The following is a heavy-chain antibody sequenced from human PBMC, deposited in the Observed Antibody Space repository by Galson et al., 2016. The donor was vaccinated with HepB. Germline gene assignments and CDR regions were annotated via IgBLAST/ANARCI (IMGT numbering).Heavy chain of an antibody. CDR2: ISGSGTAI. V-gene: IGHV3-48*02. CDR3: SRGYGVNSLDY. J-gene: IGHJ4*02. CDR1: GFDFSHYN. D-gene: IGHD4-23*01. Sequence: SLRLSCAASGFDFSHYNMNWVRQAPGKGLEWVSYISGSGTAISYADSVEGRFTISRDNAKSTLYLQMNSLRDEDTAVYYCSRGYGVNSLDYWGQGTLVTVSS.